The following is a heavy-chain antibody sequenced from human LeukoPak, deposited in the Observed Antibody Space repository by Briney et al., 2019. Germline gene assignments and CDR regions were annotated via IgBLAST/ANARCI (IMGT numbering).Heavy chain of an antibody. V-gene: IGHV4-59*01. J-gene: IGHJ3*02. D-gene: IGHD3-3*01. CDR3: ARGTESLEDAFDI. Sequence: PSETLSLTCTVSGGSISSYYWGWIRQPPGKGLEWIGYVYYSGSTNYNPSLKSRVTISVDTSKNQFSLKLTSVTAADTAVYYCARGTESLEDAFDIWGQGTMVTVSS. CDR1: GGSISSYY. CDR2: VYYSGST.